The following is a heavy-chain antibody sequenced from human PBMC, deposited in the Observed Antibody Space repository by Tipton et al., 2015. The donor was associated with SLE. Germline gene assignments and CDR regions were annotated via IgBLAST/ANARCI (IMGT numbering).Heavy chain of an antibody. CDR2: IDYSGST. J-gene: IGHJ6*02. D-gene: IGHD5-24*01. Sequence: TLSLTCTVSGASISSYFWSWIRQPPGKGLEWIGYIDYSGSTNYNPSLKSRLTISVDTSKNQFSLKLSSVTAADTAVYYCARSWPRDYYYYYGMDVWGQGTTVTVSS. CDR3: ARSWPRDYYYYYGMDV. V-gene: IGHV4-59*08. CDR1: GASISSYF.